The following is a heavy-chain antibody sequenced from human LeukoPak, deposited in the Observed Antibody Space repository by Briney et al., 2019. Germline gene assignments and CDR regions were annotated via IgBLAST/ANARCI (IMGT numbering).Heavy chain of an antibody. V-gene: IGHV3-30-3*01. CDR3: ARGGPWLGPSRRYFDY. J-gene: IGHJ4*02. CDR1: GFTFSSYA. D-gene: IGHD6-19*01. CDR2: ISYGGSNK. Sequence: PGGSLRLSCAASGFTFSSYAMHWVRQAPGKGLEGVAVISYGGSNKYYADSVKGRFTISRDNSKNTLYLQMNSLRAEDTAVYYCARGGPWLGPSRRYFDYWGQGTLVTVSS.